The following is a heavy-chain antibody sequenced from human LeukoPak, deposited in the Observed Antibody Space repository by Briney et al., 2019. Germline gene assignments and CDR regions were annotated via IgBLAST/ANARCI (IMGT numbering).Heavy chain of an antibody. CDR2: INPNSGGT. Sequence: ASVKVSCKASGYTFTGYYMHWVRQAPGQGLEWMGWINPNSGGTNYAQKFQGRVTMTRDTSISTAYMELSRLRSDDTAVYYCARGYSSSWSRGYYYYMDVWGKGTTVTVSS. CDR3: ARGYSSSWSRGYYYYMDV. V-gene: IGHV1-2*02. J-gene: IGHJ6*03. CDR1: GYTFTGYY. D-gene: IGHD6-13*01.